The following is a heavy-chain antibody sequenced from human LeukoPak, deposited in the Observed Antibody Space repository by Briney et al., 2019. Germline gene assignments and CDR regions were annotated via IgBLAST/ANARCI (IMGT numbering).Heavy chain of an antibody. CDR3: AGVPSSGWYFRDDY. J-gene: IGHJ4*02. Sequence: GASVKVSCKASGYTFTSYDINWVRQAPGQGLEWMGWINPNSGGTNYAQKFQGRVTMTRDTSISTAYMELSRLRSDDTAVYYCAGVPSSGWYFRDDYWGQGTLVTVSS. V-gene: IGHV1-2*02. D-gene: IGHD6-19*01. CDR1: GYTFTSYD. CDR2: INPNSGGT.